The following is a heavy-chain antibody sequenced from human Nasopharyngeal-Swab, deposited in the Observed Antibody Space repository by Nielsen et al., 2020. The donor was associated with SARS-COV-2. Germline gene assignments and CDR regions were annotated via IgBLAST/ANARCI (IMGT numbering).Heavy chain of an antibody. J-gene: IGHJ4*02. CDR1: GYTFTGYY. D-gene: IGHD3-9*01. CDR2: INPNSGGT. CDR3: ARTEAYDNYEDY. Sequence: ASVKVSCKASGYTFTGYYMHWVRQAPGQGLEWMGRINPNSGGTYYAQEFQGRLTTTTDTSTSTAYMELRTLRSDDTAVYYCARTEAYDNYEDYWGQGTLVTVSS. V-gene: IGHV1-2*06.